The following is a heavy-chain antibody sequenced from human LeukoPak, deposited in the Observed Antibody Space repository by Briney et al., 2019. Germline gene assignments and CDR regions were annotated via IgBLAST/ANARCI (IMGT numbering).Heavy chain of an antibody. CDR2: IDHTGST. D-gene: IGHD6-13*01. CDR1: GGSISSYY. Sequence: SETLSLTCTVSGGSISSYYWSWIRQPPGKGLEWIGYIDHTGSTNYNPSLNSRVTISRDTSKNHFSLELSSVTAADTAVYFCARGRVSSSSWSSTYYYYFYMDVWGKGTTVTVSS. CDR3: ARGRVSSSSWSSTYYYYFYMDV. V-gene: IGHV4-59*01. J-gene: IGHJ6*03.